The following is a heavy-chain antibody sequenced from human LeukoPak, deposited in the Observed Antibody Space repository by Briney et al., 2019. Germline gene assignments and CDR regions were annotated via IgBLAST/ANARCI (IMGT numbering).Heavy chain of an antibody. J-gene: IGHJ4*02. CDR3: ARALDYGGGWHY. D-gene: IGHD4-23*01. Sequence: PSETLSLTCTVSGYSISSGYYWGWIRQPPGKGLEWIGSIYHRGSTYYNPSLKSRVTISVDTSKNQFSLKLSSVTAADTAVYYCARALDYGGGWHYWGQGTLVTVSS. CDR1: GYSISSGYY. V-gene: IGHV4-38-2*02. CDR2: IYHRGST.